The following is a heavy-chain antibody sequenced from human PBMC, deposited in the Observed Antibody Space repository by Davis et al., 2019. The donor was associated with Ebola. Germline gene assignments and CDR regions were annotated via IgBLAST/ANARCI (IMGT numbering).Heavy chain of an antibody. J-gene: IGHJ4*02. V-gene: IGHV1-2*06. D-gene: IGHD2-15*01. CDR3: ARAEAGIVVVVATIDY. CDR2: INPNSGGT. CDR1: GYTFTGYY. Sequence: ASVKVSCKASGYTFTGYYMHWVRQAPGQGLEWMGRINPNSGGTNYAQKFQGRVTMTRDTSISTAYMELSRLRSDDTAVYYCARAEAGIVVVVATIDYWGQGTLVTVSS.